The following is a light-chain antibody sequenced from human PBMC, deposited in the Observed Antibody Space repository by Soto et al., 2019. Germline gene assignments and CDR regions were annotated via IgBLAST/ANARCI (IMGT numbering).Light chain of an antibody. V-gene: IGKV3-15*01. CDR3: QQYNNWPPEGT. CDR1: QSVSSN. CDR2: GAS. Sequence: EIVMTQSPATLSVSPGERATLSCRASQSVSSNLAWYQQKPGQAPRLLIYGASTRATGIPARFSGSGSGTEFTLTISSLQSEDFAVYYRQQYNNWPPEGTFGQGTKVDIK. J-gene: IGKJ1*01.